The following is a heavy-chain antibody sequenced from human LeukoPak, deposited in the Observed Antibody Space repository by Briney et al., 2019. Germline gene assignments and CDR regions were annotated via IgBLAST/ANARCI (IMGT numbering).Heavy chain of an antibody. D-gene: IGHD1-7*01. CDR3: AREAPSGTTPYYFDY. Sequence: KPSETLSLTCAVYGGSFSGYYWSWIRQPPGKGLEWIGEINHSGSTNYNPSLKSRVTISVDTSKNQFSLKLSSVTAADTAVYYCAREAPSGTTPYYFDYWGQGTLVTVSS. V-gene: IGHV4-34*01. CDR2: INHSGST. CDR1: GGSFSGYY. J-gene: IGHJ4*02.